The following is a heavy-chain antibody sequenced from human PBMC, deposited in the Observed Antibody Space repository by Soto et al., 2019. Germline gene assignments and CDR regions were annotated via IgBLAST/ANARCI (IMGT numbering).Heavy chain of an antibody. J-gene: IGHJ6*02. CDR2: IIPIFDTA. CDR1: KTTFNNHP. V-gene: IGHV1-69*01. D-gene: IGHD6-25*01. CDR3: ARVKANRPALGMDV. Sequence: QVEVEQSGAEVKRPGSSVKVSCKASKTTFNNHPMNWVRQAPGQGLEWLGGIIPIFDTANYAQKFQGRVTITRDPSANTAYMELSGLRSEDTAIYFCARVKANRPALGMDVWGQGTTVTVAS.